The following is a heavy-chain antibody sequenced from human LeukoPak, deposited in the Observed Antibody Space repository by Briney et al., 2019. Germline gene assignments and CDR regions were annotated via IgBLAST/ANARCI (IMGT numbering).Heavy chain of an antibody. CDR2: IYYSGIT. D-gene: IGHD3-9*01. CDR1: GGSISSYY. CDR3: ARLRERYFDWFYAFDI. J-gene: IGHJ3*02. Sequence: PSETLSLTCTVSGGSISSYYWSWIRQPPGKGLEWIGYIYYSGITNYNPSLKSRVTISVDTSKNQFSLKLSSVTAADTAVYYCARLRERYFDWFYAFDIWGQGTMVTVSS. V-gene: IGHV4-59*08.